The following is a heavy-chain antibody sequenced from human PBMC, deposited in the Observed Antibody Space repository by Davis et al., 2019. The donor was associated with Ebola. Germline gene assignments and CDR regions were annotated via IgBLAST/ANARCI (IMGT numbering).Heavy chain of an antibody. J-gene: IGHJ4*02. CDR2: IYHSGST. D-gene: IGHD4-23*01. CDR1: GGSISSSNW. CDR3: AREGDGGKGLRRRAYDY. V-gene: IGHV4-4*02. Sequence: PSETLSLTCAVPGGSISSSNWCSRVRQPPGKGLEWIGEIYHSGSTNYNPSLKSRVTISVDKSKNQFSLKLSSVTAADTAVYYCAREGDGGKGLRRRAYDYWGQGTLVTVSS.